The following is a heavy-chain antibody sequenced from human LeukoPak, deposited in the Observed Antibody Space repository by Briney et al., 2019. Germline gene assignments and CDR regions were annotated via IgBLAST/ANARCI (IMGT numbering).Heavy chain of an antibody. CDR2: ISGSGGST. J-gene: IGHJ4*02. CDR3: AKVGHYGSGSYYNDDY. V-gene: IGHV3-23*01. D-gene: IGHD3-10*01. Sequence: PGGSLRLSCAASGFTFSSNAMSWVRQAPGKGLEWVSGISGSGGSTYYADSVKGRFTISRDNSKNTLYLQMHSLRAEDTAVYYCAKVGHYGSGSYYNDDYWGQGTLVTVSS. CDR1: GFTFSSNA.